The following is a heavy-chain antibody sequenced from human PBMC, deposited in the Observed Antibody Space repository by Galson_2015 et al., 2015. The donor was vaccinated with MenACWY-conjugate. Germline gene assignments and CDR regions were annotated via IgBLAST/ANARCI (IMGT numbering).Heavy chain of an antibody. V-gene: IGHV3-21*01. Sequence: SLRLSCAASGFTFSSYSMNWVRQAPGKGLEWVSSISSSSSYIYYADSVKGRFTISRDNAKNSLYLQMNSLRAEDTAVYYCARDSVGATEGGLVGFDPWGQGTLVTVSS. CDR2: ISSSSSYI. D-gene: IGHD1-26*01. CDR1: GFTFSSYS. CDR3: ARDSVGATEGGLVGFDP. J-gene: IGHJ5*02.